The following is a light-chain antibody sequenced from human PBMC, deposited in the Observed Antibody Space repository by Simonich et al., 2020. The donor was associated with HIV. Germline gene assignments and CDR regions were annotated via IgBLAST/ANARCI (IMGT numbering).Light chain of an antibody. V-gene: IGKV4-1*01. J-gene: IGKJ5*01. CDR2: WAP. CDR3: QQYYDTPIT. CDR1: QSVLYSSNNKNY. Sequence: DIVMTQSPDSLGVSLGERATINCKSSQSVLYSSNNKNYLAWYQQQPGQPPKLIIYWAPTRESGVPDRFSGSGSGTDFTLTISSLQAEDVAVYYCQQYYDTPITFGQGTRLEIK.